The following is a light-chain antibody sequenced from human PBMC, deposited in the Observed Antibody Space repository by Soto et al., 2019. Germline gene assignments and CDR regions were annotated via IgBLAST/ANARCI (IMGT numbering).Light chain of an antibody. J-gene: IGLJ1*01. Sequence: QSVLTQPASVSGWPRQSITVSGALASIEFGGYTYVSWYQQHPGKAPKLTIYEVNNRPSGVSNRFSGSKSGNTASLTISGLQAEDEADYYCSSYTSSSTLYVFGTGTKVTVL. CDR2: EVN. CDR1: SIEFGGYTY. V-gene: IGLV2-14*01. CDR3: SSYTSSSTLYV.